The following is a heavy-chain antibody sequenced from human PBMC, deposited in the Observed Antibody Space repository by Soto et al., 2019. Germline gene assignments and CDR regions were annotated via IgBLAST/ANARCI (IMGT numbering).Heavy chain of an antibody. Sequence: QVQLVQSGAEVKKPGASVKVSCKASGYTFTSFDIYWVRQATGQGLEWMGWMNPNSENTGYAQKFQGRVTMTRNTSISTAYMELSSLRSEDTAVHYCARAYTWGVAVAGTWGQGTLVTVSS. CDR2: MNPNSENT. D-gene: IGHD6-19*01. J-gene: IGHJ4*02. CDR3: ARAYTWGVAVAGT. CDR1: GYTFTSFD. V-gene: IGHV1-8*01.